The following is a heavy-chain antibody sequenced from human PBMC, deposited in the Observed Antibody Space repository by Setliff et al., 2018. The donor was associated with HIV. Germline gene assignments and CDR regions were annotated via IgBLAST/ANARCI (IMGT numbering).Heavy chain of an antibody. D-gene: IGHD2-21*01. CDR3: ARGRPFGKFVDYFDS. CDR1: GGSISSGGYY. V-gene: IGHV4-31*03. CDR2: IFYNENT. Sequence: SVTLSLTCTVSGGSISSGGYYWNWIRQHPGKGLEWIGYIFYNENTQYDPSLKSRVSMSVDTSKNQFSLNLRTVTAADTAIYFCARGRPFGKFVDYFDSWGQGKLVTVSS. J-gene: IGHJ4*02.